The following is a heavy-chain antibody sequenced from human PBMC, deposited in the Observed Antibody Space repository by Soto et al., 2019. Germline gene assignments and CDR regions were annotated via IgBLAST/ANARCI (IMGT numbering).Heavy chain of an antibody. D-gene: IGHD6-19*01. CDR1: GFTFDDYA. CDR3: ARDQVAVTGTPAFDY. CDR2: ISWNSGSI. J-gene: IGHJ4*02. Sequence: EVQLVESGGGLVQPGRSLRLSCAASGFTFDDYAMHWVRQAPGKGLEWVSGISWNSGSIGYADSVKGRFTISRDNAKNSLYLQMNSLRAEDTALYYCARDQVAVTGTPAFDYWGQGTLVTVSS. V-gene: IGHV3-9*01.